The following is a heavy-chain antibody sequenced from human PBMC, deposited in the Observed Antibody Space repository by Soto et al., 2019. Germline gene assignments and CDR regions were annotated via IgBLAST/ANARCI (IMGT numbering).Heavy chain of an antibody. Sequence: EVQLLESGGGLVQPGGSLRLSCAASGFTFIYYAMTWVRPAPGKGLEWVSTISMSSDNTYYADSVKGRSPITRDNSKSILYLQVESLRADDTAIYYFVKEHTISHLDSCGQGTRITV. J-gene: IGHJ4*02. D-gene: IGHD3-3*02. V-gene: IGHV3-23*01. CDR3: VKEHTISHLDS. CDR2: ISMSSDNT. CDR1: GFTFIYYA.